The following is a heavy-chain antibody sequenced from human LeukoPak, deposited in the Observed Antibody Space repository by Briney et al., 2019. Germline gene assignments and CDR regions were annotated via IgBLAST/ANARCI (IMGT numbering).Heavy chain of an antibody. J-gene: IGHJ4*02. Sequence: PGGSLRLSYVASGFSFSRSWMSWVRPAPGKGLEWVANIKVDGSEKHYLDSVEGRFIISRDNAKNSLHLQMNNLRAEDTAEYYCVRDGPFGAGTFGYWAQGALVSVSS. CDR2: IKVDGSEK. CDR3: VRDGPFGAGTFGY. CDR1: GFSFSRSW. V-gene: IGHV3-7*01. D-gene: IGHD3-10*01.